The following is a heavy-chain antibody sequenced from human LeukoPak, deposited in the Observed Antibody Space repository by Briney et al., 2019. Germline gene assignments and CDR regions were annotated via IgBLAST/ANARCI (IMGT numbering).Heavy chain of an antibody. D-gene: IGHD3-10*01. V-gene: IGHV3-11*06. CDR2: ISSSSSYI. CDR3: ARDMVIYYGSGSYSREGY. J-gene: IGHJ4*02. CDR1: GFTFSDYY. Sequence: GGSLRLSCAASGFTFSDYYMSWIRQAPGKGLEWVSYISSSSSYINYADSVKGRFTISRDNAKNSLYLQMNSLRAEDTAVYYCARDMVIYYGSGSYSREGYWGQGTLVTVSS.